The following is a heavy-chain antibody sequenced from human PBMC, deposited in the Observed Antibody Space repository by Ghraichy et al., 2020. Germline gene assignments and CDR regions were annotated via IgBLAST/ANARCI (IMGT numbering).Heavy chain of an antibody. Sequence: SVKVSCKASGGTFSSYAMIWVRQAPGQGLEGMGRIVPILNISNYEQKFQGRVTITADKSTNTSYMEMSSLRSEDSALSYCSIETLRTYGSGVFDYWGQGTLVTVTS. CDR2: IVPILNIS. V-gene: IGHV1-69*04. D-gene: IGHD3-10*01. CDR3: SIETLRTYGSGVFDY. CDR1: GGTFSSYA. J-gene: IGHJ4*02.